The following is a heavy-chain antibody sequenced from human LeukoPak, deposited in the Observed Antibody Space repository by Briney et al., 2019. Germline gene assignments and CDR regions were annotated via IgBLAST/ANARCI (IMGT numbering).Heavy chain of an antibody. V-gene: IGHV3-53*01. CDR3: ARDASGFHYFDY. Sequence: GGSLRLSCAASGFTVSSNYMSWVRQAPGKGLEWVSVIYSAGNTYYTDSVKGRFTISRDNSKNTLYLQMNSLGAEDTAVYYCARDASGFHYFDYWGQGTLVTVSS. CDR2: IYSAGNT. CDR1: GFTVSSNY. D-gene: IGHD3-10*01. J-gene: IGHJ4*02.